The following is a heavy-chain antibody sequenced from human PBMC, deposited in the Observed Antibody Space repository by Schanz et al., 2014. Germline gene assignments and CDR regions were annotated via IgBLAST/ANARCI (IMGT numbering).Heavy chain of an antibody. D-gene: IGHD3-10*01. CDR1: GITFSSYA. CDR3: AKGRFGELSAFDI. CDR2: ISGSGGST. J-gene: IGHJ3*02. V-gene: IGHV3-23*04. Sequence: EAHLVESGGGLVQPGGSLRLSCAASGITFSSYAMSWVRQAPGKGLEWVSAISGSGGSTYYADSVKGRFTISRDNSKNTLYLQMNSLRAEDTAVYYCAKGRFGELSAFDIWGQGTMVTVSS.